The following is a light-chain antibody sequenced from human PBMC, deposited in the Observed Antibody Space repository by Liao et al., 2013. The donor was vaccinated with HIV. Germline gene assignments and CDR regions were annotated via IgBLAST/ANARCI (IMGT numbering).Light chain of an antibody. CDR1: ALSTQY. Sequence: CSGDALSTQYCYWYQQKPAQAPVLVIYKDSERPSGIPERFSGSSSGTTVTLTISGVQAEDEADYYCQSADSSGTYVFGTGTKVTVL. CDR2: KDS. CDR3: QSADSSGTYV. J-gene: IGLJ1*01. V-gene: IGLV3-25*03.